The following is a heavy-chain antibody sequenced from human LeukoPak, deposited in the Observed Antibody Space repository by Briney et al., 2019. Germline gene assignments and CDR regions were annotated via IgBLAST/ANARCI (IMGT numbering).Heavy chain of an antibody. CDR3: ARGGSDTAMVFDY. CDR1: GFTFSDYY. V-gene: IGHV3-11*04. D-gene: IGHD5-18*01. CDR2: ISSSGSTI. J-gene: IGHJ4*02. Sequence: GGSLRLSCAASGFTFSDYYMSWIRQAPGKGLEWFSYISSSGSTIYYADSVKGRFTISRDNAKNSLYLQMNSLRAEDTAVYYRARGGSDTAMVFDYWGQGTLVTVSS.